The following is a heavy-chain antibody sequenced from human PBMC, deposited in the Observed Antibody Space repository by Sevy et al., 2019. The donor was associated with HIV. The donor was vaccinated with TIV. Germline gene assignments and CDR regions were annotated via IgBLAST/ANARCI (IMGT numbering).Heavy chain of an antibody. CDR2: ISYDGSNK. D-gene: IGHD3-10*01. CDR3: AKESMVRGVAGGMDV. CDR1: GFTFSSYA. Sequence: GGSLRLSCAASGFTFSSYAMHWVRQAPGKGLEWVAVISYDGSNKYYADSVKGRFTISRDNSKNTLYLQMNSLRAEDTAVYYCAKESMVRGVAGGMDVWGQGTTVTVSS. V-gene: IGHV3-30-3*01. J-gene: IGHJ6*02.